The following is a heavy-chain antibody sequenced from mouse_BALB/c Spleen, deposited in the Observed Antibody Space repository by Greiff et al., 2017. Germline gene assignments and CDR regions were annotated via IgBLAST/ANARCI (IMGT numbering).Heavy chain of an antibody. CDR3: AREGNGSYEKYAMDY. Sequence: VQGVESGPGLVAPSQSLSITCTVSGFSLTGYGVNWVRQPPGKGLEWLGMIWGDGSTDYNSALKSRLSISKDNSKSQVFLKMNSLQTDDTARYYCAREGNGSYEKYAMDYWGQGTSVTVSS. V-gene: IGHV2-6-7*01. CDR2: IWGDGST. D-gene: IGHD1-1*02. CDR1: GFSLTGYG. J-gene: IGHJ4*01.